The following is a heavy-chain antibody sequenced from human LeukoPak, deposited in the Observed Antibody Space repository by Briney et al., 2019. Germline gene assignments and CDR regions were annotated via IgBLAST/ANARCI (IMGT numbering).Heavy chain of an antibody. J-gene: IGHJ6*04. Sequence: GGSLRLSCAASGFTFSDYGMNWVRQAPGKGLEWISYTSSSSSAIYYGDSVKGRFAISRDNAKNSLYLQMNSLRAEDTAIYYCARENWDLVAVPMDVWGKGTTVIVSS. CDR1: GFTFSDYG. D-gene: IGHD1-26*01. CDR3: ARENWDLVAVPMDV. CDR2: TSSSSSAI. V-gene: IGHV3-48*01.